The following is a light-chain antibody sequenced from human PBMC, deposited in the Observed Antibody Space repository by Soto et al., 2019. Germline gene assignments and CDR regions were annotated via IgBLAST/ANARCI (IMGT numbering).Light chain of an antibody. J-gene: IGLJ1*01. CDR3: SSYAGSNTYV. V-gene: IGLV2-8*01. CDR2: EVS. CDR1: SSDVGAYNY. Sequence: QLVLTQPPSASGSPGQSVTISCTGTSSDVGAYNYVSWYQQHPGKAPKLMIYEVSKRPSGVPDRFSGSKSGNTASLTVSGLQAEDETDYYCSSYAGSNTYVFGTGTKLTVL.